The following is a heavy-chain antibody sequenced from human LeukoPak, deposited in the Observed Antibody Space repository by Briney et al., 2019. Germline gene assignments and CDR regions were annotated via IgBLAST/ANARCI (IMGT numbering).Heavy chain of an antibody. D-gene: IGHD6-19*01. Sequence: SQTLSLTCAISGDSVSGNSVAWNWIRQSPSRGLQWLGRTYYRSEWYSDYAVSVKSQITINPDTSKNQFSLQLNSVTPEGTAVYYCARDLAGNFDYWGRGTLVTVSS. CDR1: GDSVSGNSVA. J-gene: IGHJ4*02. CDR2: TYYRSEWYS. CDR3: ARDLAGNFDY. V-gene: IGHV6-1*01.